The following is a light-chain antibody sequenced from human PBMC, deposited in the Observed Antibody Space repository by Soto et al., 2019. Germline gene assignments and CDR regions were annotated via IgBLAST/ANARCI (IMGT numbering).Light chain of an antibody. CDR2: RTS. CDR3: QQRSNWPPIT. CDR1: QSVSSSY. J-gene: IGKJ5*01. Sequence: EIVLTQSPGTLSLSPGERATLSCRASQSVSSSYLAWYQQKPGQAPRLLIYRTSNRATGIPDRFSGSGSGTDFTLTISRLEPEDFAVYYRQQRSNWPPITFGQGTRLEI. V-gene: IGKV3D-20*02.